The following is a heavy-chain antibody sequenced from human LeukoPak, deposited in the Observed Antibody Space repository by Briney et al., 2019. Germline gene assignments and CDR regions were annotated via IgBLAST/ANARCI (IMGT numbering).Heavy chain of an antibody. CDR3: ARGAWSSSWYAHYYYYYYMDV. Sequence: SETLSLTCTVSGGAVNSYYWSWIRQTPGKGLEWIGYISHSGNTDYAPSLKSRVTMSLDTSKNQFALKLSSVTAADTALYYCARGAWSSSWYAHYYYYYYMDVWGKGTTVTVSS. D-gene: IGHD6-13*01. V-gene: IGHV4-59*02. CDR2: ISHSGNT. CDR1: GGAVNSYY. J-gene: IGHJ6*03.